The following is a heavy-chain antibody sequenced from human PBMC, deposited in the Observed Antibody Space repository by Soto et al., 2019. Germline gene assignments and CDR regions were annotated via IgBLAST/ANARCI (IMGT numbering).Heavy chain of an antibody. CDR1: GGSISSYY. D-gene: IGHD6-19*01. Sequence: QVQLQESGPGLVKPSETLSLTCTVSGGSISSYYWSWIRQPPGKGLEWIGYIYYSGSTNYNPSLRSRATLSVAPSKNQFSLKLSSVTAADTAVYSCARRRYSSPIDYWGQGTLVTVSS. V-gene: IGHV4-59*08. CDR2: IYYSGST. J-gene: IGHJ4*02. CDR3: ARRRYSSPIDY.